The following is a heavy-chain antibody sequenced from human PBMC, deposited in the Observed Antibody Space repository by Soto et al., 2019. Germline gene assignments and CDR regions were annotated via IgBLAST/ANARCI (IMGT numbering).Heavy chain of an antibody. CDR3: ARDSPSPPPAIQSYNSSGMDV. D-gene: IGHD2-2*02. CDR1: GGSFSGYY. J-gene: IGHJ6*02. Sequence: SETLSLTCAVYGGSFSGYYWSWIRQPPGKGLEWIGEINHSGSTNYNPSLKSRVTISVDTSKNQFSLKLSSVTAADTAVYYCARDSPSPPPAIQSYNSSGMDVWGQGTTVTVS. V-gene: IGHV4-34*01. CDR2: INHSGST.